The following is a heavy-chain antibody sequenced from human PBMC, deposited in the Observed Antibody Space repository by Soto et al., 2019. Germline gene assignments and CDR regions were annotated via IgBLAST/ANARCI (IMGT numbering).Heavy chain of an antibody. V-gene: IGHV3-21*01. CDR2: ISSSASHI. CDR1: GFSFSSYS. Sequence: EVQLVESGGGLVKPGGSLRLSCAASGFSFSSYSMNWVRQAPGKGLEWVSSISSSASHINYADSVKGRFTISRDNAKKTLYLQMNSMRAEDTAVYECARGYRGYCSGGTCYWFDPWGQGTLVTVSS. J-gene: IGHJ5*02. D-gene: IGHD2-15*01. CDR3: ARGYRGYCSGGTCYWFDP.